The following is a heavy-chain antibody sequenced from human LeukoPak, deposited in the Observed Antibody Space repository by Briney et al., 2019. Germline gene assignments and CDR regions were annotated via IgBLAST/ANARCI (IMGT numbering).Heavy chain of an antibody. CDR2: IYYSGNT. CDR1: GGSIITTNYY. J-gene: IGHJ3*02. CDR3: ARDRLRLLPAFDI. D-gene: IGHD6-19*01. Sequence: SQTLSLTCTVSGGSIITTNYYWGWIRQPPGKGLEWIGSIYYSGNTYYKPSLKSRVTISVDTSKNQFSLKLTSVTAADTAMYYCARDRLRLLPAFDIWGQGTMVTVSS. V-gene: IGHV4-39*07.